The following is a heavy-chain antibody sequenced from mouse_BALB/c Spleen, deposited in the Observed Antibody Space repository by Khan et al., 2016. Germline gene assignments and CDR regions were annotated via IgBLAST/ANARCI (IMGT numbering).Heavy chain of an antibody. CDR2: LWGDGST. J-gene: IGHJ3*01. CDR3: ASYYDYDWGFAY. D-gene: IGHD2-4*01. CDR1: GFSITGFA. Sequence: QVQLKESGPGLVAPSQSLSITCTVSGFSITGFAVNWVRQPPGKGLEWLGVLWGDGSTDYDSALKSRLSISKDNSKSQVFLKMNSLQTDDTARYYCASYYDYDWGFAYWGQGTLVTVSA. V-gene: IGHV2-6-7*01.